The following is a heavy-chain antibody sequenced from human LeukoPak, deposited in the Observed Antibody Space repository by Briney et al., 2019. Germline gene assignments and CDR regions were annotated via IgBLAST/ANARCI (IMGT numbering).Heavy chain of an antibody. CDR3: AREGYSGYDYDY. V-gene: IGHV1-2*02. J-gene: IGHJ4*02. CDR2: IHPNRGDT. D-gene: IGHD5-12*01. Sequence: ASVKVSCKASGYTFTAYYIHWVRQAPGQGLEWMGWIHPNRGDTGYAQKFQGRVTMTRDTSISTAYLEMSGLGSDDSAVYYCAREGYSGYDYDYWGQGTLVTVSS. CDR1: GYTFTAYY.